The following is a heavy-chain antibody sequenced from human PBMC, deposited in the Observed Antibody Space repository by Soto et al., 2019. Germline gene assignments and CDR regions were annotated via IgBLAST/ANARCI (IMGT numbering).Heavy chain of an antibody. V-gene: IGHV1-18*01. CDR1: GYTFTSYG. CDR3: ARGGDYYYGLDV. D-gene: IGHD3-16*01. J-gene: IGHJ6*02. CDR2: ISAFNGQT. Sequence: SVKVSCKASGYTFTSYGVSWVRQAPGQGLEWMGWISAFNGQTNYIQKVQGRVTLTTEASTSTAYMELRSLRSDDTAVYYCARGGDYYYGLDVWGQGTTVTASS.